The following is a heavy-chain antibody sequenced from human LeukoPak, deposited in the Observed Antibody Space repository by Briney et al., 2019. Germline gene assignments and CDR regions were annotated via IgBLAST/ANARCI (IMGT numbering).Heavy chain of an antibody. J-gene: IGHJ5*02. V-gene: IGHV4-39*01. CDR3: ARHSVEMTTVVLNWFDP. D-gene: IGHD4-23*01. CDR2: IYYSGST. Sequence: SETLSLTCTVSGGSISSSSYYWGWIRQPPGKGLEWIGSIYYSGSTYYNPSLKSRVTISVDTSKNQFSLKLSSVTAADTAVYYCARHSVEMTTVVLNWFDPWGQGTLVTVSS. CDR1: GGSISSSSYY.